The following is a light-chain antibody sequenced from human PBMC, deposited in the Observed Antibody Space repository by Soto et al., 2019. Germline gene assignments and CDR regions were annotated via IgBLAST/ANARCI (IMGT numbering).Light chain of an antibody. V-gene: IGLV2-23*02. CDR2: EVT. CDR1: SSDVGGYNF. CDR3: CSYADTDTLI. Sequence: QSALTQPASVSGSPGQSITISCTGTSSDVGGYNFVSWYQQHPGKAPKLIIYEVTQRPSGVSNRFSGSKSGNTASLTISGLQAEDEADYYCCSYADTDTLIFGGGTKLTVL. J-gene: IGLJ2*01.